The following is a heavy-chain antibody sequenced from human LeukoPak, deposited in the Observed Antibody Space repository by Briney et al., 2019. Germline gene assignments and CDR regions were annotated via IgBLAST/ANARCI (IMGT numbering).Heavy chain of an antibody. CDR2: ISAYNGNT. CDR3: ARMPTYSSDNWFDP. Sequence: ASVKVSCKASGYTFTSYGISWVRQAPGQGLEWMGWISAYNGNTNYAQKLQGRVTMTTDTSTSTAYMELRSLRSDDTAVYYCARMPTYSSDNWFDPWGQGTLATVSS. D-gene: IGHD6-25*01. V-gene: IGHV1-18*01. CDR1: GYTFTSYG. J-gene: IGHJ5*02.